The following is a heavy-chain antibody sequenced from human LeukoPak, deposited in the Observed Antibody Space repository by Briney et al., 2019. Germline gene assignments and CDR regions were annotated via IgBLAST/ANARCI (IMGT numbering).Heavy chain of an antibody. CDR1: GASVSIYY. Sequence: SETLSLTCTVSGASVSIYYWSWIRLPPGEWMGWSGYIYYTGATYYTPSLKSRVTISLDTSKNQFSLKLSSVTAADAAVYYCARAGYSYGTGYYFDYWGQGALVTVSS. D-gene: IGHD5-18*01. V-gene: IGHV4-59*02. CDR2: IYYTGAT. CDR3: ARAGYSYGTGYYFDY. J-gene: IGHJ4*02.